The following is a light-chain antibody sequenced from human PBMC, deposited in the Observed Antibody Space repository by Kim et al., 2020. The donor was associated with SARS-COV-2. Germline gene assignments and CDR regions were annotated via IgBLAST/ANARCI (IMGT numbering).Light chain of an antibody. J-gene: IGKJ2*01. CDR3: QQYGRSPYT. CDR1: QSVSSSY. Sequence: EIVLTQSPGTLSLSPGERATLSCRASQSVSSSYLAWYQQKPGQDPRLLIYGASSRATGIPDRFSGSGSGTDFTLTISRLEPEDFAVYYCQQYGRSPYTFGQRTKLE. CDR2: GAS. V-gene: IGKV3-20*01.